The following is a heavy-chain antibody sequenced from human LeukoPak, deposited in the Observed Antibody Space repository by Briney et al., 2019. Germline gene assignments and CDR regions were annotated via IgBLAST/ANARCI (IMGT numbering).Heavy chain of an antibody. J-gene: IGHJ4*02. D-gene: IGHD3-22*01. Sequence: GRSLRLSCAASGFTFSSYAMSWVRQAPGKGLEWVSAISGSGGSTYYADSVKGRFTISRDNSKNTLYLQMNSLRAEDTAVYYCAKPGIRYYDSSGYHFDYWGQGTLVTVSS. CDR1: GFTFSSYA. V-gene: IGHV3-23*01. CDR3: AKPGIRYYDSSGYHFDY. CDR2: ISGSGGST.